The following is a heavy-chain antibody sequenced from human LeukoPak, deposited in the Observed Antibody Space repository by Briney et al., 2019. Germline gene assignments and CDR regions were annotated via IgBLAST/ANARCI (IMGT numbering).Heavy chain of an antibody. J-gene: IGHJ6*03. Sequence: SVKVSCKASGGTFSSYAISWVRQAPGQGLEWMGRIIPIFGTANYAQKFQGRVTIATDESTSTAYMELSSLRSEDTAVYYCAMYSSSSVDYYYYYMDVWGKGTTVTVSS. CDR1: GGTFSSYA. CDR3: AMYSSSSVDYYYYYMDV. D-gene: IGHD6-6*01. CDR2: IIPIFGTA. V-gene: IGHV1-69*05.